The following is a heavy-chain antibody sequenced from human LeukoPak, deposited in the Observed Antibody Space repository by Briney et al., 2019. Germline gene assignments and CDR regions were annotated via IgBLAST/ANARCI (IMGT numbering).Heavy chain of an antibody. J-gene: IGHJ4*02. CDR2: IYYSGST. CDR3: ARVGGGYLFGGVIVI. Sequence: SSETLSLTCTVSGGSISSGGYYWSWIRQHPGKGLEWIGYIYYSGSTYYNPSLKSRVTISVDTSKNQFSLKLSSVTAADTAVYYCARVGGGYLFGGVIVIWGQGTLVTVSS. CDR1: GGSISSGGYY. V-gene: IGHV4-31*03. D-gene: IGHD3-16*02.